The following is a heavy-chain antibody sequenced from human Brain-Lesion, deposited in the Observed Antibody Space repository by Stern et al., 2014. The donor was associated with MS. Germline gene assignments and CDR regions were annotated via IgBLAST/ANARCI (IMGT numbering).Heavy chain of an antibody. Sequence: QVQLQESGPGLVKPSETLSLTCAVSGDSISSYTHYWAWIRQPPGKGLEWIGSVYYSGAPYYNPSLQSPVTISVETAKTQFPLGLNSVTAADTAVYYCAKHACTGAACPFDLWGQGTLVTVSS. V-gene: IGHV4-39*01. CDR1: GDSISSYTHY. J-gene: IGHJ4*02. CDR2: VYYSGAP. CDR3: AKHACTGAACPFDL. D-gene: IGHD2-8*02.